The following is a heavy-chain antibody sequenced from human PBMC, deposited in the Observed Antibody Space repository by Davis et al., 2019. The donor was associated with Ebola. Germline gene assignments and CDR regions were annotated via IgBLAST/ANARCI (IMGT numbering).Heavy chain of an antibody. CDR2: INHSGRT. V-gene: IGHV4-34*01. J-gene: IGHJ4*02. CDR1: RGSFSAYY. D-gene: IGHD2-2*01. CDR3: ASRNKYCSSTSCPRAFDY. Sequence: MPSETLSLTFALYRGSFSAYYWSWIRQPPGKGLEWIGEINHSGRTNYNPSLKSRVTISVDTSKNQFSLKLSSVTAADTAVYYCASRNKYCSSTSCPRAFDYWGQGTLVTVSS.